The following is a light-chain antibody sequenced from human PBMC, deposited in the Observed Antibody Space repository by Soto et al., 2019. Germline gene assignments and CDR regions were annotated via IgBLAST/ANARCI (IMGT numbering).Light chain of an antibody. CDR2: DTT. Sequence: QAVVTQEPSLTVSPGGTVTLTCGSRTGAVTSGHFPYWFQQKPGQAPRTLIYDTTRKYSWTPARFSGSLLGGKAALTLSGAQPEDEADYYCLLSVGAAVVFGGGTKLTVL. J-gene: IGLJ2*01. V-gene: IGLV7-46*01. CDR1: TGAVTSGHF. CDR3: LLSVGAAVV.